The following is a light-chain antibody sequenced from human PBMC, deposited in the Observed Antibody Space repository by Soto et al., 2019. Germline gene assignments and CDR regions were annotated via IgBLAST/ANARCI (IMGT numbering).Light chain of an antibody. V-gene: IGLV2-14*03. CDR2: DVS. Sequence: QSALTQPASVSGSPGQSINISCTGTGSDVSGYNYVSWYQHHPGKAHKLIIYDVSNRPSGVSNPFSGSKSGNTASLTISGLQPEDEADYYCSSYTTSNTRQIVFGTGTKVTVL. CDR3: SSYTTSNTRQIV. J-gene: IGLJ1*01. CDR1: GSDVSGYNY.